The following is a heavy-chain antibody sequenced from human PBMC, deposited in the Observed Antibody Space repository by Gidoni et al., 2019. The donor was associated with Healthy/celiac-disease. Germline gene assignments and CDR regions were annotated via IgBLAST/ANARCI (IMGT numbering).Heavy chain of an antibody. CDR1: GFTFSRYA. Sequence: EVQLVESGGGLVQPGGSLRLSCAASGFTFSRYAMSWVRQAPGKGLEWVTAISGSGGSTYYADSVKGRFTISRDNSKNTLYLQMNSLRAEDTAVYYCAKLIAAATYGMDVWGQGTTVTVSS. J-gene: IGHJ6*02. CDR2: ISGSGGST. D-gene: IGHD6-13*01. V-gene: IGHV3-23*04. CDR3: AKLIAAATYGMDV.